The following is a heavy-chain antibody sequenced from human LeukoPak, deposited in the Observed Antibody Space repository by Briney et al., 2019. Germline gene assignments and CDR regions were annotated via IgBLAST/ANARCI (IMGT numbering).Heavy chain of an antibody. J-gene: IGHJ5*02. CDR3: ARDPTPDCCSLSCDDNWFDP. D-gene: IGHD2-2*01. CDR2: INPSGGST. CDR1: GYTFTSYY. Sequence: GASVKVSCKASGYTFTSYYMHWVRQAPGQGLEWMGIINPSGGSTSYAQKFQGRVTMTRDMSTSTAYMDLRSLRSDDTAMYYCARDPTPDCCSLSCDDNWFDPWGQGTLVTVSS. V-gene: IGHV1-46*01.